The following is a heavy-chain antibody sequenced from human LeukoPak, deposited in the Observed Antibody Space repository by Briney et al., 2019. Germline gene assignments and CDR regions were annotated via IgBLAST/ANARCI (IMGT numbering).Heavy chain of an antibody. J-gene: IGHJ5*02. Sequence: ASVKVYCKASGYTFTSYGISWVRQAPGQGLEWMGWISAYNGNTNYAQKLQGRVTMTTDTSTSTAYMELRSLRSDDTAVYYCARDPIRGYSYGYDSWGQGTLVTVSS. CDR1: GYTFTSYG. D-gene: IGHD5-18*01. V-gene: IGHV1-18*01. CDR2: ISAYNGNT. CDR3: ARDPIRGYSYGYDS.